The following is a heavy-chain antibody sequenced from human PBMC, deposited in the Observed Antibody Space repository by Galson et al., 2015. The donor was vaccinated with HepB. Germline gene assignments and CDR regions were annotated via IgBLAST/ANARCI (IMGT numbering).Heavy chain of an antibody. CDR3: ASLPSQLLYSSRIQH. V-gene: IGHV3-23*01. Sequence: SLRLSCAASGFTFSSYAMSWVRQAPGKGLEWVSAISGSGGSTYYADSVKGRFTISRDNSKNTLYLQMNSLRAEDTAVYYCASLPSQLLYSSRIQHWGQGTLVTVSS. CDR1: GFTFSSYA. J-gene: IGHJ1*01. D-gene: IGHD2-2*02. CDR2: ISGSGGST.